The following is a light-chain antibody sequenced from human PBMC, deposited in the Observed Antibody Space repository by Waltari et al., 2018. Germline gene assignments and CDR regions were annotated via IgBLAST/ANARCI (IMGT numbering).Light chain of an antibody. Sequence: QSALTQPASVSGSPGQSITISCTGTSSDVGTYDYVSWYQQHPGKATKIMIYDVTKRPSGIANRFSGSKSGNTASLTISGLQAEDEADYYCSSYTTSSTVYVFGTGTKVTVL. CDR1: SSDVGTYDY. V-gene: IGLV2-14*03. CDR3: SSYTTSSTVYV. J-gene: IGLJ1*01. CDR2: DVT.